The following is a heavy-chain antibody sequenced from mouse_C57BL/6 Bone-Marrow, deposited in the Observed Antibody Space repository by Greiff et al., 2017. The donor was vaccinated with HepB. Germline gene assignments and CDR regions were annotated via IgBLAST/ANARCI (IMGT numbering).Heavy chain of an antibody. CDR3: ARGYCAFAY. D-gene: IGHD1-2*01. V-gene: IGHV1-80*01. J-gene: IGHJ3*01. CDR2: IYPGNGDT. Sequence: QVQLQQSGAELVKPGASVKISCKASGYTFSSYWMNWVKQRPGQGLEWIGQIYPGNGDTNYNEKFKGKATLTADKSSSTAYMQLSSLTSEDSAVYFCARGYCAFAYWGQGTLVTVAA. CDR1: GYTFSSYW.